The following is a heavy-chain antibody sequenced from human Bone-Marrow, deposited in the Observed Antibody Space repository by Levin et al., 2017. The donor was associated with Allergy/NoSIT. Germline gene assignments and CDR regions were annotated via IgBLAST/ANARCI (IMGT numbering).Heavy chain of an antibody. J-gene: IGHJ4*02. CDR3: ARGRQWLVKEAFEY. D-gene: IGHD6-19*01. Sequence: SCAASKFGFSYYAMHWVRQAPGKGLEWVAVISYDGANEYYVDSVRGRFTISRDNSDKTVFLQMNNLRPEDTAMYFCARGRQWLVKEAFEYWGQGTLVTVSA. CDR2: ISYDGANE. CDR1: KFGFSYYA. V-gene: IGHV3-30-3*01.